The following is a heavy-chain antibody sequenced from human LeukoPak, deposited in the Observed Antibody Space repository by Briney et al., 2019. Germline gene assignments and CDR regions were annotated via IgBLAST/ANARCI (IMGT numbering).Heavy chain of an antibody. V-gene: IGHV3-30*04. CDR1: GFTFSSYA. CDR3: AREGGDYAGGYDY. Sequence: PGRSLRLSCAASGFTFSSYAMHWVRQAPGKGLEWVAVISYDGSNKYYADSVKGRFTISRDNSKNTLYLQMNSLRAEDTAVYYCAREGGDYAGGYDYWGQGTLVTVSS. CDR2: ISYDGSNK. D-gene: IGHD4-17*01. J-gene: IGHJ4*02.